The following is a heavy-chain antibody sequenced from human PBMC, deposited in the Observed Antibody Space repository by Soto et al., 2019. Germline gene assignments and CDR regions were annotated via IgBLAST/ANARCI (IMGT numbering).Heavy chain of an antibody. V-gene: IGHV3-48*01. Sequence: GGSLRLSCAASGFTFSSYSMNWVRQAPGKGLEWVSYISSSSSTIYYADSVKGRFTISRDNAKNSLYLQMNSLRAEDTAVYYCARDLGVDTMVRGVSFDYWGQGTLVTVSS. CDR2: ISSSSSTI. CDR1: GFTFSSYS. J-gene: IGHJ4*02. CDR3: ARDLGVDTMVRGVSFDY. D-gene: IGHD3-10*01.